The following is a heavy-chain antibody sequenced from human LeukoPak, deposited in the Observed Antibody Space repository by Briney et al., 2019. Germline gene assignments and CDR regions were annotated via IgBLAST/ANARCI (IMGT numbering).Heavy chain of an antibody. CDR1: GFTFSSYW. V-gene: IGHV3-74*01. D-gene: IGHD6-19*01. CDR3: ARDGIAVAGTDSYDY. CDR2: INSDGSST. Sequence: TGGSLRLSCAASGFTFSSYWMHWVRQAPGKGLVWVSRINSDGSSTSYADSVKGRFTISRDNAKNTLYLQMNSLRAEDTAVYYCARDGIAVAGTDSYDYWGQGTLVTVSS. J-gene: IGHJ4*02.